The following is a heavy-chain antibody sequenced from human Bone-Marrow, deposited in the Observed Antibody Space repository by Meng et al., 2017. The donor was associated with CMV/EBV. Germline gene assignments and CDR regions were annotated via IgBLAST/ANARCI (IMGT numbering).Heavy chain of an antibody. CDR2: IYYSGST. V-gene: IGHV4-39*07. CDR3: ARERGDWGAMASYYYYGMDV. Sequence: SETLSLTCTVSGGSISSSSYYWGWIRQPPGKGLEWIGSIYYSGSTNYNPSLKSRVTISVDTSKNQFSLKLSSVTAADTAVYYCARERGDWGAMASYYYYGMDVCGQGTTVTVSS. J-gene: IGHJ6*02. CDR1: GGSISSSSYY. D-gene: IGHD3-16*01.